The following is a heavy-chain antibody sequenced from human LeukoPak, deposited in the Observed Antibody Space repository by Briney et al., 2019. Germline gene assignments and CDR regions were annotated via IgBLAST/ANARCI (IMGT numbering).Heavy chain of an antibody. Sequence: VGSLRLSCAPARFTFSSGAMIGVRQAPGNRLKWVSTISYSGGSTYYAASVKGRFAISRDSSKNTLYLQMNGLRGEDTAVYYCAKDDGGSPPDAFDIWGQGTLVTVSS. CDR2: ISYSGGST. D-gene: IGHD3-10*01. V-gene: IGHV3-23*01. J-gene: IGHJ3*02. CDR3: AKDDGGSPPDAFDI. CDR1: RFTFSSGA.